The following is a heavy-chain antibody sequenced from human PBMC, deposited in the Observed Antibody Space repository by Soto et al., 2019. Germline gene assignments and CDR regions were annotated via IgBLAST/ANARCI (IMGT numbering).Heavy chain of an antibody. CDR3: ASSATGDDFDY. V-gene: IGHV4-59*01. J-gene: IGHJ4*02. CDR2: IYYSGST. D-gene: IGHD7-27*01. CDR1: GGSISSYY. Sequence: SETLSLTCIVSGGSISSYYWSWIRQPPGKGLEWIGYIYYSGSTNYNPSLKSRVTISVDTSKNQFSLKLSSVTAADTAAYYCASSATGDDFDYWGQGTLVTVSS.